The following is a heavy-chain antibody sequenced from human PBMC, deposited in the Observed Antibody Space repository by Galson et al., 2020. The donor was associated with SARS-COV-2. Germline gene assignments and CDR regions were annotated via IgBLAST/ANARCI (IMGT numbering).Heavy chain of an antibody. V-gene: IGHV3-30*04. CDR1: GFTFSSYA. J-gene: IGHJ6*02. D-gene: IGHD1-26*01. CDR2: IAYDGSNK. Sequence: GESLKISCAASGFTFSSYAMHWVRQAPGKGLEWVAGIAYDGSNKDYADSVKGRFTISRDNSKNTLYLQMNSLRAEDTAVYYCARASSGSYYYGMDVWGQGTTVTVSS. CDR3: ARASSGSYYYGMDV.